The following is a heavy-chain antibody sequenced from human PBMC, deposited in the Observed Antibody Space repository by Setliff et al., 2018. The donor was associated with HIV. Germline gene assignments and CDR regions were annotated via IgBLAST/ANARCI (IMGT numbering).Heavy chain of an antibody. CDR3: VREGITGTTLHPY. D-gene: IGHD1-7*01. J-gene: IGHJ4*02. CDR2: MSTGGGIK. V-gene: IGHV3-30-3*01. CDR1: GFTFSSYV. Sequence: PGGSLRLSCAATGFTFSSYVLHWVRQAPGKGLEWVAVMSTGGGIKICADSVKGRFTISRDNSRNTLFLQMNNLRPEDTATYYCVREGITGTTLHPYWGQGTLVTVSS.